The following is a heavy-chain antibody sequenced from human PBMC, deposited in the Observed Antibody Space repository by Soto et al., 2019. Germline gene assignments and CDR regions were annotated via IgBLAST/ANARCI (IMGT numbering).Heavy chain of an antibody. CDR2: INSGGTVT. CDR3: AISPGRFGRIFGVRSHY. V-gene: IGHV3-23*01. D-gene: IGHD2-8*01. CDR1: GFTYESYA. Sequence: PGESLRLSCAASGFTYESYAMCWVRQPPGKXLEWVSGINSGGTVTHYAPSMKGRFATSRDPSKNTPSLEMTSLRADDPGLCYFAISPGRFGRIFGVRSHYWGQEPLSPAPQ. J-gene: IGHJ4*01.